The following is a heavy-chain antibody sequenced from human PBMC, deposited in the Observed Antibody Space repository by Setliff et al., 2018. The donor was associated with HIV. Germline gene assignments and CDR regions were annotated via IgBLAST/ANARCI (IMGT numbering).Heavy chain of an antibody. CDR1: GASISSSDYY. Sequence: SETLSLTCTVSGASISSSDYYWGWIRLPPGKGLEWIGYIYYSGSTYYNPSLKSRVTISIDTSKNQLSLKLSSVTAADTAVYYCARGLVVVTDSDYDTNYYYYYYMDVWGKGTTVTVSS. CDR2: IYYSGST. J-gene: IGHJ6*03. D-gene: IGHD5-12*01. CDR3: ARGLVVVTDSDYDTNYYYYYYMDV. V-gene: IGHV4-31*03.